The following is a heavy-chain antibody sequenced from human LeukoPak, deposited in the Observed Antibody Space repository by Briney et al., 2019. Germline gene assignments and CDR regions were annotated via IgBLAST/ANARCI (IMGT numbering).Heavy chain of an antibody. CDR3: ARGRGSSVY. D-gene: IGHD1-26*01. J-gene: IGHJ4*02. Sequence: GGSLRLSCAASGFRFSSYWMSWVRQAPGKGLEWVANIKQVGSEKYYVDSVKGRFTISRDNAKNSLYLQMNSLRAEDTAVYYCARGRGSSVYWGQGTLVTVSS. CDR2: IKQVGSEK. CDR1: GFRFSSYW. V-gene: IGHV3-7*01.